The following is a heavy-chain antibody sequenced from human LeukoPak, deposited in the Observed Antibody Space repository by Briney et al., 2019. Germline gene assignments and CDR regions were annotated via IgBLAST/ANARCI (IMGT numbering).Heavy chain of an antibody. D-gene: IGHD5-18*01. CDR2: IYYSGST. CDR3: ARGAMVMDYYYYYYMDV. V-gene: IGHV4-59*01. Sequence: PSETLSLTCTVSGGSISSYYWSWIRQPPGKGLEWIGYIYYSGSTNYNPSLKSRVTISVDTSKNQFSLKLSSVTAADTAVYYCARGAMVMDYYYYYYMDVRGKGTTVTVSS. CDR1: GGSISSYY. J-gene: IGHJ6*03.